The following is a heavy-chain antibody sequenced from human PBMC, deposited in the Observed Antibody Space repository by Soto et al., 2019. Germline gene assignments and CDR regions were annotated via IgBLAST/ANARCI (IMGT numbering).Heavy chain of an antibody. CDR3: ARDLIAKDAFDI. J-gene: IGHJ3*02. V-gene: IGHV3-74*01. Sequence: EVKLVESRGDLVQPGGSLRLSCEASGFTLSNYWIHWVRQAPGKGLVWVSRINSDGTNTRYADSVRGRFAISRDNAKNTVYLQMNSLRAEDTAVYYCARDLIAKDAFDIWGQGTMVTVSS. CDR1: GFTLSNYW. D-gene: IGHD2-8*01. CDR2: INSDGTNT.